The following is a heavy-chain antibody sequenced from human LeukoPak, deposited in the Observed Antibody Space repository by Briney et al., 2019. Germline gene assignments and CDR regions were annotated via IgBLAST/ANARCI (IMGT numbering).Heavy chain of an antibody. D-gene: IGHD3-22*01. CDR1: GGSISSYY. CDR2: IYTRGST. J-gene: IGHJ5*02. CDR3: ARGRGYYDSSGYYSPLENWFDP. Sequence: NASETLSLTCTVSGGSISSYYWSWIRQPAGKGLEWIGRIYTRGSTNYNPSLKSRVTMSVDTSKNQFSLKLSSVTAADTAVYYCARGRGYYDSSGYYSPLENWFDPWGQGTVVTVSS. V-gene: IGHV4-4*07.